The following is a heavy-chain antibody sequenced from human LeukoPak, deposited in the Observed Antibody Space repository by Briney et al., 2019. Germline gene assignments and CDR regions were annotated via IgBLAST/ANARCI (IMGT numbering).Heavy chain of an antibody. CDR3: AKDKGSYCSGGSCYYYYGMDV. Sequence: GGSLRLSCEASGFTFSSYAMSWVRQAPGKGLEWVSAISGSGGSTYYADSVKGRFTISRDNSKNTLYLQMNSLRAEDTAVYYCAKDKGSYCSGGSCYYYYGMDVWGQGTTVTVSS. D-gene: IGHD2-15*01. J-gene: IGHJ6*02. V-gene: IGHV3-23*01. CDR2: ISGSGGST. CDR1: GFTFSSYA.